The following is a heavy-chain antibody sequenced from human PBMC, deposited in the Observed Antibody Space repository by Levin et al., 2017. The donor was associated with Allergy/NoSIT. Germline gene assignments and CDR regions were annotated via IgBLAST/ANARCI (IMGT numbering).Heavy chain of an antibody. D-gene: IGHD3-10*01. J-gene: IGHJ4*02. CDR3: ARAPYYYGSGSYRDY. CDR1: GGSFSGYY. Sequence: SCAVYGGSFSGYYWSWIRQPPGKGLEWIGEINHSGSTNYNPSLKSRVTISVDTSKNQFSLKLSSVTAADTAVYYCARAPYYYGSGSYRDYWGQGTLVTVSS. CDR2: INHSGST. V-gene: IGHV4-34*01.